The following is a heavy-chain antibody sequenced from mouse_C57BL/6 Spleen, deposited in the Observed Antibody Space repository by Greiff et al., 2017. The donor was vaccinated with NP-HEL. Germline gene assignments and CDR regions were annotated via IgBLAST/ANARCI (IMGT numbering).Heavy chain of an antibody. Sequence: EVQLQQSGAELVRPGSSVKMSCKTSGYTFTSYGINWVKQRPGQGLEWIGYIYIGNGYPEYNEKFKGKATLTSDTSSSTAYMQLSSLTSEDSAIDFCASPGGTGSYFDYWGQGTTLTVSS. CDR2: IYIGNGYP. CDR3: ASPGGTGSYFDY. V-gene: IGHV1-58*01. D-gene: IGHD4-1*01. J-gene: IGHJ2*01. CDR1: GYTFTSYG.